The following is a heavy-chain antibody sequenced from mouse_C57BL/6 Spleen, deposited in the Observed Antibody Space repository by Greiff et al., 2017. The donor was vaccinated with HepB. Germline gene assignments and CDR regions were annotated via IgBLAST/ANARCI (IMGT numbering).Heavy chain of an antibody. CDR1: GFTFSDYG. CDR2: ISSGSSTI. J-gene: IGHJ2*01. V-gene: IGHV5-17*01. CDR3: ARWRVVAFDY. Sequence: EVKLVESGGGLVKPGGSLKLSCAASGFTFSDYGMHWVRQAPEKGLEWVAYISSGSSTIYYADTVKGRFTISRDNAKNTLFLQMTSLRSEDTAMYYCARWRVVAFDYWGQGTTLTVSS. D-gene: IGHD1-1*01.